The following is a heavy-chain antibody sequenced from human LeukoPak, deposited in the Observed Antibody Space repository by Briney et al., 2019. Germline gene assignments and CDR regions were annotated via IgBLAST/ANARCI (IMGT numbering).Heavy chain of an antibody. D-gene: IGHD6-6*01. V-gene: IGHV1-2*02. Sequence: ASVKVSCKASGYTFTGYYMHWVRQAPGQGREWMGGINPNSGATNYAQKFQGRVTMTSDTSISTAYMELSRLRSDDTAVYYCARVQYSSSAALDYWGRGTLVTVSS. CDR2: INPNSGAT. J-gene: IGHJ4*02. CDR3: ARVQYSSSAALDY. CDR1: GYTFTGYY.